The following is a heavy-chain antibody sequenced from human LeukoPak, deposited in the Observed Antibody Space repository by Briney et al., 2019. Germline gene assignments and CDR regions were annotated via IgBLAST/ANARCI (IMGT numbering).Heavy chain of an antibody. V-gene: IGHV5-51*01. J-gene: IGHJ5*02. D-gene: IGHD3-9*01. CDR2: IYPGDSDT. Sequence: GESLKISCKGSGYSFTSYWIGWVRQMPGKGLEWMGIIYPGDSDTRYSPSFQGQVTISADKSISTAYLQWSSLKASDTAMYYCARLSGTYDILAGYSYNWFDPWGQGTLVTVFS. CDR3: ARLSGTYDILAGYSYNWFDP. CDR1: GYSFTSYW.